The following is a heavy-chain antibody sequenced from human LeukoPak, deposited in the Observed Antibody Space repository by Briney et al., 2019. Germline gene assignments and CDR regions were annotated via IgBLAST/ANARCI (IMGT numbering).Heavy chain of an antibody. D-gene: IGHD4-23*01. CDR1: GYTFTSYG. CDR3: AAVTLTNLWWYSYYFDY. CDR2: ISAYNGNT. V-gene: IGHV1-18*01. Sequence: GASVKVSCKASGYTFTSYGISWVRQAPGQGLEWMGWISAYNGNTNYAQKLQGRVTMTTDTSTSTAYMELSSLRSEDTAVYYCAAVTLTNLWWYSYYFDYWGQGTLVTVSS. J-gene: IGHJ4*02.